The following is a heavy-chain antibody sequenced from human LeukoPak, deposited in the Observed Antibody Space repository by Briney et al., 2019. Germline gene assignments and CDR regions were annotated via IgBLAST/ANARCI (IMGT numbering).Heavy chain of an antibody. D-gene: IGHD3-22*01. CDR3: ARVQVYYYDSLRYFDY. Sequence: GGSLRLSCAASGFTFSSYSMNWVRQAPGKGLEWVSSISSSSSYIYYADSVKGRFTISRDNAKNSLSLQMNSLRAEDTAVYYCARVQVYYYDSLRYFDYWGQGTQVTVSS. CDR2: ISSSSSYI. V-gene: IGHV3-21*01. CDR1: GFTFSSYS. J-gene: IGHJ4*02.